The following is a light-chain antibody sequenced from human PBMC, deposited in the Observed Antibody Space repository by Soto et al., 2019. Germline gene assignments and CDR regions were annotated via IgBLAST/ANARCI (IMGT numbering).Light chain of an antibody. J-gene: IGKJ3*01. CDR3: QKYYYAPFT. CDR1: QGISSY. CDR2: AAS. V-gene: IGKV1-9*01. Sequence: DIQLTQSPSFLSASVGDRVTITCRASQGISSYLAWYQQKPGKAPKLLIYAASTLQSGVPSRFSGSGSGTEFTLTISSLQPEDVATYYCQKYYYAPFTFGPGTKVDIK.